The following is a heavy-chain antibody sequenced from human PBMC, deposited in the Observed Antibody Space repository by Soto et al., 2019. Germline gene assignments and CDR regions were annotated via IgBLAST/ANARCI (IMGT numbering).Heavy chain of an antibody. V-gene: IGHV3-21*01. Sequence: PGGSLRLSCAASGFTFSSYSMNWVRQAPGKGLEWVSSISSSSSYIYYADSVKGRFTISRDNAKNSLYLQMNSLRAEDTAVYYCARDRTDILTGYRNYYYYGMDVWGQGTTVTVSS. D-gene: IGHD3-9*01. J-gene: IGHJ6*02. CDR1: GFTFSSYS. CDR3: ARDRTDILTGYRNYYYYGMDV. CDR2: ISSSSSYI.